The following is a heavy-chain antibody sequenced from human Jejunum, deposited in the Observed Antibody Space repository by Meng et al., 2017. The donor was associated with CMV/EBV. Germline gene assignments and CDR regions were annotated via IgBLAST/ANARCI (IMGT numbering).Heavy chain of an antibody. V-gene: IGHV3-66*02. CDR2: IYSNDDT. Sequence: ASGLTFSSDSFSWVRQAPGQGLEWVSIIYSNDDTKYADSVRGRFTISRDNSRNAVYLQMNSLRPQDTAVYYCTRAPTITTNFDSWGQGTRVTVSS. J-gene: IGHJ4*02. CDR3: TRAPTITTNFDS. D-gene: IGHD4-17*01. CDR1: GLTFSSDS.